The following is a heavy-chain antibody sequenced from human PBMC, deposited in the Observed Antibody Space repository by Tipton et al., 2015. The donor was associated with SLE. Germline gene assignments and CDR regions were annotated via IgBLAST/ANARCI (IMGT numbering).Heavy chain of an antibody. CDR2: IYYSGST. Sequence: TLSLTCAVYGGSFSGYYWSWIRQPPGKGLEWIGYIYYSGSTYYNPSLKSRLTMSLDTSKNQFSLKLTSVTAADTAVYYCARTPLGESGFDFWGQGTMVTVSS. V-gene: IGHV4-34*09. CDR3: ARTPLGESGFDF. J-gene: IGHJ3*01. D-gene: IGHD3-16*01. CDR1: GGSFSGYY.